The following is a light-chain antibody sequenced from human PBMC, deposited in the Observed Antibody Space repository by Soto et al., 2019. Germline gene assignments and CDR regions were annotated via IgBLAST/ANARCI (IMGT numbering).Light chain of an antibody. CDR2: GAS. CDR3: QQYNNWPRT. CDR1: QSVRSY. V-gene: IGKV3-15*01. Sequence: EAVMTQSPATLSVSPGERATLSCRASQSVRSYVAWYQQKPGQAPRLLMYGASTRATGVPTRFSGSGSGTVFTLTISSLQSEDFAIYSCQQYNNWPRTFGQGTRLEIK. J-gene: IGKJ5*01.